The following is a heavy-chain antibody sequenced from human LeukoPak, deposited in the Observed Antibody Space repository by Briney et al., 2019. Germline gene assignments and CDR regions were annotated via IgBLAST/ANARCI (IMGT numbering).Heavy chain of an antibody. CDR1: GFTFTSYS. CDR3: AKTRGYYDY. D-gene: IGHD3-22*01. J-gene: IGHJ4*02. CDR2: ITGSGDAT. V-gene: IGHV3-23*01. Sequence: GGSLRRSCAASGFTFTSYSMSWLRQAPGKGLEWVSSITGSGDATYYADSVKGRFTISRDNSKNTLYLQMSSLRAEDTAVYYCAKTRGYYDYWGPGTVVTVSS.